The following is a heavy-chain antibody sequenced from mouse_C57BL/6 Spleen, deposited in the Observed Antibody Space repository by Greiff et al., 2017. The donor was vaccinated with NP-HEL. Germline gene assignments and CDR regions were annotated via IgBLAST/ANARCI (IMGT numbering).Heavy chain of an antibody. CDR3: ARNYYGSRDYYAMDY. J-gene: IGHJ4*01. CDR1: GFSLTSYG. V-gene: IGHV2-6*01. CDR2: IWGVGST. Sequence: VQRVESGPGLVAPSQSLSITCTVSGFSLTSYGVDWVRQSPGKGLEWLGVIWGVGSTNYNSALKSRLSISKDNSKSQVFLKMNSLQTDDTAMYYCARNYYGSRDYYAMDYWGQGTSVTVSS. D-gene: IGHD1-1*01.